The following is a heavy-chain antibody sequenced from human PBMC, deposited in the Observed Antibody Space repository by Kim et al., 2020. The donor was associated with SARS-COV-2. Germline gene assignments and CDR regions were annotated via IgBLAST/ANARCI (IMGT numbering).Heavy chain of an antibody. Sequence: SVKVSCKASGGTFSSYAISWVRQAPGQGLEWMGGIIRIFGTANYAQKFQGRVTITADESTSTAYMELSSLRSEDTAVYYCARGGYYYDSSGYYLFDYWGQGTRGAVCS. CDR2: IIRIFGTA. CDR3: ARGGYYYDSSGYYLFDY. V-gene: IGHV1-69*13. D-gene: IGHD3-22*01. CDR1: GGTFSSYA. J-gene: IGHJ4*02.